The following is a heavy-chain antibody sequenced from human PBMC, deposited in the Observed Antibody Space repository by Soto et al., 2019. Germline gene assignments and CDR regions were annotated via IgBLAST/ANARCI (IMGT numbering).Heavy chain of an antibody. CDR1: GFTFGDYA. CDR2: IRRKAYGGTT. J-gene: IGHJ6*02. D-gene: IGHD3-3*01. CDR3: TRSITIFGVVIHYYYYGMDV. Sequence: SLRLSCTASGFTFGDYAMSWFRQAPGKGVERVGFIRRKAYGGTTEYAAPVKCRLTISRDATKSIAYLQMNSLKTEDTAVYYCTRSITIFGVVIHYYYYGMDVSGQGTTVTDSS. V-gene: IGHV3-49*03.